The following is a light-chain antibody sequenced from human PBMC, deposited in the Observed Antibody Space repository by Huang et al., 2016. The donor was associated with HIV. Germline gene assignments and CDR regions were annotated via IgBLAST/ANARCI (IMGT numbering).Light chain of an antibody. CDR2: GAS. CDR3: QQYGSSPLT. CDR1: QSVSSSY. V-gene: IGKV3-20*01. Sequence: EIVLTQSPGTLSLSPGERATLSCRASQSVSSSYLAWYQQKTGQAPRLLIYGASSRASGIPDRFSGSGSGTDFTRTISRLEPEDFAVYYCQQYGSSPLTFGGGTKVEIK. J-gene: IGKJ4*01.